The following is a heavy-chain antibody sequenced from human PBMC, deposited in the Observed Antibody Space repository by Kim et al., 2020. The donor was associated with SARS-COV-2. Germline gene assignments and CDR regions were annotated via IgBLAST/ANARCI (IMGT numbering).Heavy chain of an antibody. D-gene: IGHD4-17*01. V-gene: IGHV3-30*18. Sequence: GGSLRLSCAASGFTFSSYGMHWVRQAPGKGLEWVAVISYDGSNKYYADSVKGRFTISRDNSKNTLYLQMNSLRAEDTAVYYCAKDIYGDYYGYYYYGMDVWGQGTTVTVSS. J-gene: IGHJ6*02. CDR2: ISYDGSNK. CDR3: AKDIYGDYYGYYYYGMDV. CDR1: GFTFSSYG.